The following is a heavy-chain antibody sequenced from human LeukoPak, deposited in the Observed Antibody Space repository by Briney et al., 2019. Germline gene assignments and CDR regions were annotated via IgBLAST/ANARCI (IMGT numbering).Heavy chain of an antibody. CDR1: GFTFSTYN. J-gene: IGHJ4*02. V-gene: IGHV4-39*07. D-gene: IGHD5-12*01. Sequence: GSLRLSCAASGFTFSTYNMNWVRQPPGKGLEWIGSIYYSGSTYYNPSLKSRVTISVDTSKNQFSLKLSSVTAADTAVYYCARVTGRSGYDYYDYWGQGTLVTVSS. CDR3: ARVTGRSGYDYYDY. CDR2: IYYSGST.